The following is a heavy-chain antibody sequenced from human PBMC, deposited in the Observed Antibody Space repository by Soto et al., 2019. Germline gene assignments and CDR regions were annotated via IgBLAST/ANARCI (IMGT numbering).Heavy chain of an antibody. CDR1: GFTFSSYG. D-gene: IGHD5-18*01. V-gene: IGHV3-30*03. J-gene: IGHJ6*02. Sequence: PGGSLRLSXAASGFTFSSYGMHWVRQAPGKGLEWVAVISYDGSNKYYADSVKGRFTISRDNSKNTLYLQMNSLRAEDTAVYYCAAITQIQLWTIYYYYGMDVWGQGTTVTVSS. CDR2: ISYDGSNK. CDR3: AAITQIQLWTIYYYYGMDV.